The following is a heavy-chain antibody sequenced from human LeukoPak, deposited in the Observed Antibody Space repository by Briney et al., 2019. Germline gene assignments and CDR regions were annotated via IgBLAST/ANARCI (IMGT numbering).Heavy chain of an antibody. J-gene: IGHJ5*02. CDR1: GGSISSSSYY. Sequence: SETLSLTCTVSGGSISSSSYYWGWIRQPPGKGLEWIGSIYYSGSTYYNPSLKSRVTISVDTSKNQFSLKLSSVTAADTAVYYCAREPLENWNWRSGWFDPWGQGTLVTVSS. D-gene: IGHD1-7*01. CDR3: AREPLENWNWRSGWFDP. V-gene: IGHV4-39*07. CDR2: IYYSGST.